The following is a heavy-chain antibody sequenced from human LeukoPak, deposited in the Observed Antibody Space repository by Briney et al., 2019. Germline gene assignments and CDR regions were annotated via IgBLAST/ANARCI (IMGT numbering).Heavy chain of an antibody. CDR3: AKEKFPGIAVAGPDY. CDR1: GFTVNTKY. CDR2: ISGSGGST. D-gene: IGHD6-19*01. V-gene: IGHV3-23*01. J-gene: IGHJ4*02. Sequence: GGSLRLSCAASGFTVNTKYMSWVRQAPGKGLEWVSAISGSGGSTYYADSVKGRFTISRDNSKNTLYLQMNSLRADDTAVYYCAKEKFPGIAVAGPDYWGQGTLVTVSS.